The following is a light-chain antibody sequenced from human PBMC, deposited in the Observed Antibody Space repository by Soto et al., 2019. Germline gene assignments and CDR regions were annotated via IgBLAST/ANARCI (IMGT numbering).Light chain of an antibody. Sequence: IVMTQSPLSSPVALGQPSSISCTSSQSLVHRDGNTYLSWLHQRPGQPPRLLIYKISDRVSGVPDRFSGSGTGTDFTLTISSVEAEDVGVYYCMQGTQSPWTFGQGTKVDIK. V-gene: IGKV2-24*01. CDR3: MQGTQSPWT. J-gene: IGKJ1*01. CDR1: QSLVHRDGNTY. CDR2: KIS.